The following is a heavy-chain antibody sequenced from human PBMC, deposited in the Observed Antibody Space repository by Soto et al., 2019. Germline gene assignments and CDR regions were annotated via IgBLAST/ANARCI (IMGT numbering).Heavy chain of an antibody. CDR3: AIVVPYYYYGMDV. V-gene: IGHV1-69*13. Sequence: VASVKVSCKASGGTFSSYAISWVRQAPGQGLEWMGGIIPIFGTANYAQKFQGRVTITADESTSTAYMELSSLRSEDTAVYYCAIVVPYYYYGMDVWGQGTTVTVSS. CDR2: IIPIFGTA. CDR1: GGTFSSYA. J-gene: IGHJ6*02.